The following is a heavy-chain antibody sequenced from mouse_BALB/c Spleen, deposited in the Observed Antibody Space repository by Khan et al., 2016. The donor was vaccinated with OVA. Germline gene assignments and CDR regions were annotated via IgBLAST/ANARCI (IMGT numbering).Heavy chain of an antibody. CDR3: ARNDYGTRNAMDY. V-gene: IGHV1S137*01. Sequence: QVQLKQSGAELVRPGVSVKISCKGSGYTFTDYAMHWVKQSHAKSLEWIGVISTYYDDASYNQKFKGKATMTVDQSSSTAYLELARLTSEDSAIYYCARNDYGTRNAMDYWGQGTSVTVSS. CDR1: GYTFTDYA. D-gene: IGHD1-1*01. J-gene: IGHJ4*01. CDR2: ISTYYDDA.